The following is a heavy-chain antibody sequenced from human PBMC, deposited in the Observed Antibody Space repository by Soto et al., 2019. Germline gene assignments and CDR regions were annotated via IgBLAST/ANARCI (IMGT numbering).Heavy chain of an antibody. Sequence: QVQLVESGGGVVQPGRSLRLSCAASGFTFSSYGMHWVRQAPGKGLEWVAVISYDGSNKYYADSVKGRFTISRDNSKNTLYLQMNRLRAEDTAVYYCAKDKEYDSSGSDYWGQGTLVTVSS. V-gene: IGHV3-30*18. CDR1: GFTFSSYG. J-gene: IGHJ4*02. CDR2: ISYDGSNK. D-gene: IGHD3-22*01. CDR3: AKDKEYDSSGSDY.